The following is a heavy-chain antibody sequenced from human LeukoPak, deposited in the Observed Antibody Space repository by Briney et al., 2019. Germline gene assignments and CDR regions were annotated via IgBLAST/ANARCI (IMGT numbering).Heavy chain of an antibody. V-gene: IGHV1-18*01. Sequence: ASVKVSCKASGYTFTSYGISWVRQAPGQGLEWMGWISAYNGNTNYAQKLQGRVTMTTDTSTSTAYMELRSLRSDDTAVYYCAKVGEYQLLLYAFDMWGQGTMVTVSS. D-gene: IGHD2-2*01. CDR2: ISAYNGNT. CDR1: GYTFTSYG. CDR3: AKVGEYQLLLYAFDM. J-gene: IGHJ3*02.